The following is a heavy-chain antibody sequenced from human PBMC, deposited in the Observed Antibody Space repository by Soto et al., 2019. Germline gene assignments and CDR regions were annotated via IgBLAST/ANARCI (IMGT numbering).Heavy chain of an antibody. CDR2: IYYSGST. Sequence: SETLSLTCTVSGGSISSYYWSWIRQPPGKGLDWIGYIYYSGSTNYNPSLKSRVTISVDTSKNQFSLKLSSVTAADTAVYYCARAGGYCSGGSCYGRYYYYGMDVWGQGTTVTVSS. J-gene: IGHJ6*02. D-gene: IGHD2-15*01. CDR3: ARAGGYCSGGSCYGRYYYYGMDV. CDR1: GGSISSYY. V-gene: IGHV4-59*01.